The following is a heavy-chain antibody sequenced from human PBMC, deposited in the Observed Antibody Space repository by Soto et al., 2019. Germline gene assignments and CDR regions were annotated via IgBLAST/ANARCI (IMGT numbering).Heavy chain of an antibody. CDR3: ARGAVIVVLPAAIRKFDY. CDR2: ISGSGGST. V-gene: IGHV3-23*01. CDR1: AFIFNNYA. Sequence: GGSLRLSCAASAFIFNNYAMSWVRQAPGKGLEWVSAISGSGGSTFYADSVKGRFIISRDNSKNTLYLEMNFLRAEDTAVYYCARGAVIVVLPAAIRKFDYWGQGTLVTVSS. D-gene: IGHD2-2*02. J-gene: IGHJ4*02.